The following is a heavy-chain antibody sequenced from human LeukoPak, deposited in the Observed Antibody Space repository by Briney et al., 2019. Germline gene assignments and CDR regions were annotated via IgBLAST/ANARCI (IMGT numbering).Heavy chain of an antibody. Sequence: ASVKVSCKASGYTFTSYGISWVRQAPGQGLEWMGWISAYNGNTNYAQKLQGRVTMTTDTSTSTAYMELRSLRSDDTAVYYCAREGGNGIAAAGTDFDYWGQGTLVTVSS. V-gene: IGHV1-18*01. CDR2: ISAYNGNT. CDR3: AREGGNGIAAAGTDFDY. J-gene: IGHJ4*02. CDR1: GYTFTSYG. D-gene: IGHD6-13*01.